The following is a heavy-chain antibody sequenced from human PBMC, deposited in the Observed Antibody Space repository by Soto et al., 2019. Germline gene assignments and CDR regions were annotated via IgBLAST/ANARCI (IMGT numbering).Heavy chain of an antibody. J-gene: IGHJ6*02. CDR2: INHSGTI. CDR1: GGSFSGYY. CDR3: ARADRTLVTSYSLDV. V-gene: IGHV4-34*01. D-gene: IGHD2-21*02. Sequence: SETLSLTCAVYGGSFSGYYWTWIRQPPGKGLEWIGEINHSGTINFNPSLKSRLTISLDTSKKHFSLKLSSVTDADTAAYYCARADRTLVTSYSLDVWGQGTTVTVS.